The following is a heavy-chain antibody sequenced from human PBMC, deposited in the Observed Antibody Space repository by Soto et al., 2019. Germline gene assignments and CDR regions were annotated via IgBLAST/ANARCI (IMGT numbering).Heavy chain of an antibody. V-gene: IGHV3-43D*04. J-gene: IGHJ4*02. D-gene: IGHD2-2*02. CDR1: GFTFDDYA. CDR3: AKDVCSGSTPSCYTRLDF. CDR2: ISWDGGRT. Sequence: PGGSLRLSCAASGFTFDDYAMHWVRQAPGKCLEWVSLISWDGGRTYYADSVRGRFIVSRDSSKNSLYLQMSSLRVEDTALYYCAKDVCSGSTPSCYTRLDFWGQGALVTVSS.